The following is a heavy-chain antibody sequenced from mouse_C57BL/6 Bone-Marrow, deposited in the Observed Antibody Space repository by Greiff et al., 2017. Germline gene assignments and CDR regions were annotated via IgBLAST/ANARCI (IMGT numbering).Heavy chain of an antibody. CDR1: GYSITSGYY. CDR2: ISYDGSN. CDR3: ARWDDYDRGYYAMDY. D-gene: IGHD2-4*01. J-gene: IGHJ4*01. Sequence: EVKLMESGPGLVKPSQSLSLTCSVTGYSITSGYYWNWIRQFPGNKLEWLGYISYDGSNNYNPSLKNRISITRDTSKNQFFLKLNSVTTEDTATYYCARWDDYDRGYYAMDYWGQGNSVTVSS. V-gene: IGHV3-6*01.